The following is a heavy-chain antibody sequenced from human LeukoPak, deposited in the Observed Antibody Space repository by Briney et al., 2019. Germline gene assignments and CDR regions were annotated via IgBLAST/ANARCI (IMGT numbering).Heavy chain of an antibody. CDR2: IKQDGSEK. J-gene: IGHJ6*02. CDR1: GFTFSAYW. V-gene: IGHV3-7*01. CDR3: ARDGPDDYYYYGMDV. Sequence: PGGSLRLSCAVSGFTFSAYWMTWVRQAPGKGLEWVANIKQDGSEKYYVDSVKGRFTISRDNAKNSLYLQMNSLRAEDTAVYYCARDGPDDYYYYGMDVWGQGTTVTVSS.